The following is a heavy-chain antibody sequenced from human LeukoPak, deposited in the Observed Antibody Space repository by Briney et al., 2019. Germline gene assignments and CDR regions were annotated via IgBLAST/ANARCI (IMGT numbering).Heavy chain of an antibody. Sequence: PSETLSLTCTVSGGSISSYYWSWIRQPPGKGLEWIGYIYYSGSINYNPSLKSRVTISVDTSKNQFSLKLSSVTAADTAVYYCARVGGTYYGVGASIDYWGQGTLVTVSS. CDR3: ARVGGTYYGVGASIDY. D-gene: IGHD2-15*01. CDR1: GGSISSYY. V-gene: IGHV4-59*01. J-gene: IGHJ4*02. CDR2: IYYSGSI.